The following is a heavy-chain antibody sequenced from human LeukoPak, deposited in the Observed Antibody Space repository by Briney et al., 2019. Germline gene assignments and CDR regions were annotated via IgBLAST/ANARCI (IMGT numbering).Heavy chain of an antibody. CDR2: ISNNGGYT. Sequence: GGSLRLSCAASGFTFNNAWMSWVRQAPGKGLEWVSAISNNGGYTYYADSVQGRFTISRDNSKSTLCLQMNSLRAEDTAVYYCAKQLGYCSDGSCYFPYWGQGTLVTVSS. CDR3: AKQLGYCSDGSCYFPY. CDR1: GFTFNNAW. D-gene: IGHD2-15*01. J-gene: IGHJ4*02. V-gene: IGHV3-23*01.